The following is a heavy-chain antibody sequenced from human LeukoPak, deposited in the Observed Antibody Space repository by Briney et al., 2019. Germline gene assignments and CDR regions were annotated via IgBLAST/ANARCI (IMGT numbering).Heavy chain of an antibody. D-gene: IGHD2-2*01. CDR3: AKEVRYCSITSCYAFEY. CDR1: GFTFDDYA. Sequence: GGSLRLSCAASGFTFDDYAMHWVRQAPGKGLEWVSGISWNSGSIVYADSVKGRFTISRDNAKNSLYLQMISLRAEDTAVYYCAKEVRYCSITSCYAFEYWGPGNLVTVSP. J-gene: IGHJ4*02. V-gene: IGHV3-9*01. CDR2: ISWNSGSI.